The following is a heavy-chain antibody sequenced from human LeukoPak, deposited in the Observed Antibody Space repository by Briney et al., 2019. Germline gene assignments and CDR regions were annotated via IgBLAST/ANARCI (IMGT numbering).Heavy chain of an antibody. D-gene: IGHD6-13*01. CDR3: ARAGAAGTSYYYYYMDV. Sequence: ASVKVSCKASGYTFTSYGISWVRQAPGQGLEWMGWINPNSGGTNYAQKFQGRVTMTRDTSISTAYMELSRLRSDDTAVYYCARAGAAGTSYYYYYMDVWGKGTTVTISS. CDR2: INPNSGGT. J-gene: IGHJ6*03. V-gene: IGHV1-2*02. CDR1: GYTFTSYG.